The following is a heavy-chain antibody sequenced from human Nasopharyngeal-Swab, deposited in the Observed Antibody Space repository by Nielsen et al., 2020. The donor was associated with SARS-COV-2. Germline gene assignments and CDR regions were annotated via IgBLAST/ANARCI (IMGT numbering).Heavy chain of an antibody. D-gene: IGHD6-19*01. J-gene: IGHJ2*01. V-gene: IGHV3-30*04. CDR3: ARSSGGYWYFDL. Sequence: GGSLRLSCAASGFTFSSYALHWVRQAPGKGLAWVAVISYDGSNKYYADSVKGRFTISRDNSKNTLYLQMNSLRAEDTAVYYCARSSGGYWYFDLWGRGTLVTVSS. CDR1: GFTFSSYA. CDR2: ISYDGSNK.